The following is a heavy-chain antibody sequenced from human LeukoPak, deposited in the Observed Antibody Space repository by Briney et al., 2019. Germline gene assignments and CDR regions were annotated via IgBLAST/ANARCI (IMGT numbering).Heavy chain of an antibody. CDR2: INAGNGNT. V-gene: IGHV1-3*01. Sequence: ASVKVSCKASGYTFTSYAMHWVRQAPGQRLEWMGWINAGNGNTKYSQEFQGRVTITRDTSASTAYMELSRLRSDDTAVYYCAIVVVLYAFDIWGQGTMVTVSS. CDR1: GYTFTSYA. CDR3: AIVVVLYAFDI. D-gene: IGHD3-22*01. J-gene: IGHJ3*02.